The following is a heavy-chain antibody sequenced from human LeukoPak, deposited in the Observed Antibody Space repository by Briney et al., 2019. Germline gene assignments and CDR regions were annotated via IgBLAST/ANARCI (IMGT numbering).Heavy chain of an antibody. CDR2: INHSGST. CDR1: GGSFSGYY. CDR3: AREGRDGYNPRDY. V-gene: IGHV4-34*01. Sequence: SETLSLTCAVYGGSFSGYYWSWIRQPPGKGLEWIGEINHSGSTNYNPSLKSRVTISVDTSKNQFSLKLSSVTAADTAVYYCAREGRDGYNPRDYWGQGTLVTVSS. D-gene: IGHD5-24*01. J-gene: IGHJ4*02.